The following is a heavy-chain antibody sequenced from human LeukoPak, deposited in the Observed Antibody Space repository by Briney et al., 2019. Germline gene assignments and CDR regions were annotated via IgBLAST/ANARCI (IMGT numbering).Heavy chain of an antibody. Sequence: SETLSLTCTVSGGSISSSSYYWGWIRQPPGKGLKWIGNIFYSGSTYYNPSLKSRVTISVDTSKNQFSLKLSSVTAADTAVYYCARRGTVASGMGFDPWGQGTLATVSS. CDR3: ARRGTVASGMGFDP. J-gene: IGHJ5*02. D-gene: IGHD6-19*01. V-gene: IGHV4-39*01. CDR2: IFYSGST. CDR1: GGSISSSSYY.